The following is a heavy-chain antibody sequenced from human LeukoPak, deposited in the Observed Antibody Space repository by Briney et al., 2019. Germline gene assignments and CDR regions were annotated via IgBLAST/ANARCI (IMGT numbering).Heavy chain of an antibody. D-gene: IGHD3-9*01. CDR1: GYTFSSYG. V-gene: IGHV1-18*01. CDR3: ARDPYDFLTGHYSGSGGDY. J-gene: IGHJ4*02. CDR2: ISGDNGNT. Sequence: ASVKVSCKASGYTFSSYGINWVRQAPGQGLEWMGWISGDNGNTKYAQKFQGRVTMTTDTSTSTAYTELRSLRSDDTAVYYCARDPYDFLTGHYSGSGGDYWGQGTLVTVSS.